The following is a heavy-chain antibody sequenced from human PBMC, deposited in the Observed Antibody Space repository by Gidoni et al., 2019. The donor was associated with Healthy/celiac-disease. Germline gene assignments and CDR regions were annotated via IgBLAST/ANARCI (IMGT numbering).Heavy chain of an antibody. Sequence: EVPLVESGGGFVQPGWSLRLSCAASGFPFRSYDMNWVREATGQGLEWVTASGTAGDNYYPGSVKGRCTISRENAKNALYLKMNSLRAGDTAVYYGARGAYGDYLDYWGQGTRVTVAS. CDR3: ARGAYGDYLDY. J-gene: IGHJ4*02. CDR1: GFPFRSYD. D-gene: IGHD4-17*01. V-gene: IGHV3-13*04. CDR2: SGTAGDN.